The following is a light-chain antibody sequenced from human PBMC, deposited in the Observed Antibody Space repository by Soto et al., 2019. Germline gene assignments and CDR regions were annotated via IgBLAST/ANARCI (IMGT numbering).Light chain of an antibody. V-gene: IGLV1-40*01. CDR1: SSNIGAGHD. CDR3: QSYDSRLSGSI. CDR2: GNN. Sequence: QSVLTQPPSVSGAPGQRVTISCTGSSSNIGAGHDVHWYQQLPGTAPKLLIYGNNKRPSGVPDRFSGSKSGTSASLAITGLQAEDEADYYCQSYDSRLSGSIFGGRTKLTVL. J-gene: IGLJ2*01.